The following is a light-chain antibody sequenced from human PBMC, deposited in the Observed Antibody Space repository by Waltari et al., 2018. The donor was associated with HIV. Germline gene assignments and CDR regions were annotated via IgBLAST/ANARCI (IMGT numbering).Light chain of an antibody. CDR2: YDS. CDR3: QVWNSRSEHVV. CDR1: NIGSES. J-gene: IGLJ2*01. Sequence: SYVLTQPPPVSVAPGQTARITCGGNNIGSESVHWYQQKPGQAPVLVIYYDSDRPSGIPERFSGSNSGNTATLTISRVEAGDEADYYCQVWNSRSEHVVFGGGTKLTVL. V-gene: IGLV3-21*04.